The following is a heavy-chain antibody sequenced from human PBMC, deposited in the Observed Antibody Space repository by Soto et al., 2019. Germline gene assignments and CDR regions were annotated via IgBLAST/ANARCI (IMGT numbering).Heavy chain of an antibody. CDR3: ARDGIGGEWNTDF. V-gene: IGHV3-7*01. CDR2: IKKDGSEK. Sequence: VQMVESGGTLVQPGESLRLSCAASGFTFSEYWMSWIRQAPGKGLEWVANIKKDGSEKYYVDSVKGRFIVSRDNAKNSLYLQMNSLRVEDTAVYYCARDGIGGEWNTDFWGQGTLVTVSS. CDR1: GFTFSEYW. D-gene: IGHD2-21*01. J-gene: IGHJ4*02.